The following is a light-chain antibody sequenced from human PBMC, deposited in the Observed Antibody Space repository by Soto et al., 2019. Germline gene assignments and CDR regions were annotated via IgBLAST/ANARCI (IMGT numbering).Light chain of an antibody. Sequence: QLVLTQPPSVSGAPGQRVTISCTGSSSNIGAGYDVHWYQQLPGTAPKLLIYGNSNRPSGVPDRFSGSKSGTSASLAITGLQAEDEADYYCQSYDSSLSRLFGGGTKLTVL. V-gene: IGLV1-40*01. CDR2: GNS. J-gene: IGLJ2*01. CDR1: SSNIGAGYD. CDR3: QSYDSSLSRL.